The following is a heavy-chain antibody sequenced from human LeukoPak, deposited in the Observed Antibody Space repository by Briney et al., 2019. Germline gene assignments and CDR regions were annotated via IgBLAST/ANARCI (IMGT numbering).Heavy chain of an antibody. CDR1: GFTLSSYA. V-gene: IGHV3-48*03. CDR3: ARDSCSGGSCYSRGFDY. J-gene: IGHJ4*02. Sequence: GGSLRLSCAASGFTLSSYAMSWVRQAPGKGLEWVSAISSSGSTIYYADSVKGRFTISRDNAKNSRYLQMNSLRAEDTAVYYCARDSCSGGSCYSRGFDYWGQGTLVTVSS. CDR2: ISSSGSTI. D-gene: IGHD2-15*01.